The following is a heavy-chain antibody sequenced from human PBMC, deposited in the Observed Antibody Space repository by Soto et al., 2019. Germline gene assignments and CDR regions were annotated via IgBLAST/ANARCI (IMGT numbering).Heavy chain of an antibody. CDR1: GFTFSTYA. CDR3: AKRRFGEFDY. V-gene: IGHV3-23*01. Sequence: GGSLRLSCVASGFTFSTYAMSWVRQAPGKGLEWVSGVSSGGGSTYYADSVKGRLTISRDNSKNTVYLQMSSLRAEDTAVYYCAKRRFGEFDYWGQGSLVTVSS. D-gene: IGHD3-10*01. J-gene: IGHJ4*02. CDR2: VSSGGGST.